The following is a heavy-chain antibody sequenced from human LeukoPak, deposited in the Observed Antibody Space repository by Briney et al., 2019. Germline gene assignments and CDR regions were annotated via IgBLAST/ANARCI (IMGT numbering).Heavy chain of an antibody. J-gene: IGHJ4*02. CDR3: ARVMTTVFNFDY. CDR2: IYHSGST. D-gene: IGHD4-17*01. V-gene: IGHV4-4*02. Sequence: PSGTLSLTCAVSGGSISSSNWWSWVRQPPGKGLEWIGEIYHSGSTNYNPSLKSRVTISVDTSKNQFSLKLSSVTAADTAVYYCARVMTTVFNFDYWGQGTLVTVSS. CDR1: GGSISSSNW.